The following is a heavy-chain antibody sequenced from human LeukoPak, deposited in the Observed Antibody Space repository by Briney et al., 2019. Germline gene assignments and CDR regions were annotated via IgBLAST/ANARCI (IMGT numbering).Heavy chain of an antibody. CDR2: FDPEDGET. Sequence: ASVKVSSKVSGYTLTELSMHWVRQAPGKGLDWMGGFDPEDGETIYAQKFPGRVTMTEDTSTDKTYMELSSLRSEHPAVYYCATDRPSHYDSSGYYFWFDPWGQGTLVTVSS. CDR1: GYTLTELS. CDR3: ATDRPSHYDSSGYYFWFDP. D-gene: IGHD3-22*01. J-gene: IGHJ5*02. V-gene: IGHV1-24*01.